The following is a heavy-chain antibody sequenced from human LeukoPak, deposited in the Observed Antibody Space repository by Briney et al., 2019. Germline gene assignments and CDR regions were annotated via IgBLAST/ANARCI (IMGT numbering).Heavy chain of an antibody. CDR2: ISAYNGNT. Sequence: ASVKVSCKASGYTFTGYYMHWVRQAPGQGLEWMGWISAYNGNTNYAQKLQGRVTMTTDTSTSTASMELRSLRSDDTAVYYCARRGYYYDSSGYYYVDWFDPWGQGTLVTVSS. J-gene: IGHJ5*02. D-gene: IGHD3-22*01. V-gene: IGHV1-18*04. CDR3: ARRGYYYDSSGYYYVDWFDP. CDR1: GYTFTGYY.